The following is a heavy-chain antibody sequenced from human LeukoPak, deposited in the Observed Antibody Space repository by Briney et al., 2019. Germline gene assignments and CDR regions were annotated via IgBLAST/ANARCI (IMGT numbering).Heavy chain of an antibody. J-gene: IGHJ6*03. Sequence: PSETLSLTCTVSGGSISSYHWSWIRQPPGKGLEWIGYIYYSGSTNYNPSLKSRVTISVDTSENQFSLKLSSVTAADTAVYYCARGELDYDFWSGYYYHYMDVWGKGTTVTVSS. V-gene: IGHV4-59*01. CDR1: GGSISSYH. CDR2: IYYSGST. D-gene: IGHD3-3*01. CDR3: ARGELDYDFWSGYYYHYMDV.